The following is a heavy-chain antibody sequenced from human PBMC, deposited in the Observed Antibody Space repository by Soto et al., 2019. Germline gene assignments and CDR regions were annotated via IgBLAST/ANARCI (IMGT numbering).Heavy chain of an antibody. CDR2: IIPIFGTV. J-gene: IGHJ6*02. CDR3: AKGAVAGTPTSYYYYGMDV. CDR1: GGTFRTYA. D-gene: IGHD6-19*01. V-gene: IGHV1-69*12. Sequence: QVQLLQSGAEVKKPGSSVRVSCEASGGTFRTYAISWVRQAPGQGLEWMGEIIPIFGTVNYAQKFQGRVTIAADXSSPAVXXGLRSLRSEDTAVYYCAKGAVAGTPTSYYYYGMDVWGQGTTVTVSS.